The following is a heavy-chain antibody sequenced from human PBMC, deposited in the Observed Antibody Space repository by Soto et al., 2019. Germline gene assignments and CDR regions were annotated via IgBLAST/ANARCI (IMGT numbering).Heavy chain of an antibody. CDR2: VFWDDDI. J-gene: IGHJ4*02. V-gene: IGHV2-5*02. CDR1: GFSLSTRGVG. Sequence: QITLKESGPTLVKPTQTLTLTCTFSGFSLSTRGVGVGWIRQHPGKALEWLALVFWDDDIWYSPSLKTKLTIPKATSKNQVVPTMTNMDPVDTATYYCAHRPYGYKFYFDYWGQATLVTVSS. CDR3: AHRPYGYKFYFDY. D-gene: IGHD5-18*01.